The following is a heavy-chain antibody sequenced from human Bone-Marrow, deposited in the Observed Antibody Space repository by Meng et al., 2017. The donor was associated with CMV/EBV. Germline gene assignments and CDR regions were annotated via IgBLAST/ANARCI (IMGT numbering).Heavy chain of an antibody. CDR2: ISYDGSNK. D-gene: IGHD2-2*01. V-gene: IGHV3-30*18. J-gene: IGHJ4*02. Sequence: FPFLSYGMHWVRQAPCKGLAWVAVISYDGSNKYYADSVKGRFTISRDNSKNTLYLQMNSLRAEDTAVYYCAKDPLYIVVVPAGAFDYWGQGTLVTVSS. CDR1: FPFLSYG. CDR3: AKDPLYIVVVPAGAFDY.